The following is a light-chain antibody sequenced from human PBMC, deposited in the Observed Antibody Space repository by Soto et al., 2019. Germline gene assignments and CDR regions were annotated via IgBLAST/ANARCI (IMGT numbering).Light chain of an antibody. V-gene: IGKV1-5*01. CDR1: QSIRRW. Sequence: DIQMTQTPSTLSASVGDTVAIACRASQSIRRWLAWYQQKPGEAPKLLIYDASSLQSGVSSRFSGSGSGTEFTLTISSLQPDEFATYDCQQYSTFSNTFGPGTKLDIK. CDR3: QQYSTFSNT. CDR2: DAS. J-gene: IGKJ2*01.